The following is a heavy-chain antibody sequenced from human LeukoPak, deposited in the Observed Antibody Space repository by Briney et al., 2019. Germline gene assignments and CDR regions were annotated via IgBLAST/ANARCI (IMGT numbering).Heavy chain of an antibody. D-gene: IGHD2-15*01. J-gene: IGHJ4*02. CDR3: ARTYGSGSLDY. V-gene: IGHV3-48*01. Sequence: GELLRLSCVASGFAFSNHNMDWVRHAPGKGLEWVSYISGSGDAIFYADSVRGRFTISRDNAKNSVYLQMNSLRAEDTAVYYCARTYGSGSLDYGGQGTLVTVSS. CDR1: GFAFSNHN. CDR2: ISGSGDAI.